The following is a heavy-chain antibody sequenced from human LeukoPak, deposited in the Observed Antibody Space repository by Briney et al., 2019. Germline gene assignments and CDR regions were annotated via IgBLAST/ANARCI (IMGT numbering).Heavy chain of an antibody. CDR3: AGSYYNVFDY. J-gene: IGHJ4*02. Sequence: GRSLRLSCAASGFTFSNFGMHWVRQAPGKGLEWVALIWYDGSNKYYADSVKGRFTISRDNSKNTLYLQMNSLRAEDTAVYYCAGSYYNVFDYWGQGTLVTVSS. CDR1: GFTFSNFG. D-gene: IGHD3-10*01. CDR2: IWYDGSNK. V-gene: IGHV3-33*01.